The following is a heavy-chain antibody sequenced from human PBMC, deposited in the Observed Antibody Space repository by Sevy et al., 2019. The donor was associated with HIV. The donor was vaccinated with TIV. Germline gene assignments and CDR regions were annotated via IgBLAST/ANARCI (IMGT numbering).Heavy chain of an antibody. CDR3: ARGDYGDYRYYYYGMDV. D-gene: IGHD4-17*01. CDR1: GGSISSSNW. V-gene: IGHV4-4*02. J-gene: IGHJ6*02. CDR2: IYHSGST. Sequence: TLSLTCAVSGGSISSSNWWSWVRQPPGKGLEWIGEIYHSGSTNYNQSLKSRVTISVDKSKNQFSLKLSSVTAADTAVYYCARGDYGDYRYYYYGMDVWGQGTTVTVSS.